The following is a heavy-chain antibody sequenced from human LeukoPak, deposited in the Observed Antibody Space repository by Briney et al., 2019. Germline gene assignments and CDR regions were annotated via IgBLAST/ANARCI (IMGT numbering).Heavy chain of an antibody. J-gene: IGHJ4*02. CDR1: GFTFSSYP. CDR3: ARVVVAASYYFDY. V-gene: IGHV3-64*01. D-gene: IGHD2-15*01. CDR2: ISSNGGST. Sequence: PGGSLRLSCAASGFTFSSYPMHLVRQAPGKGLEYVSAISSNGGSTYYANSVEGRFTISRDNSKNTLYLQMGSLRAEDMAVYYCARVVVAASYYFDYWGQGTLVTVSS.